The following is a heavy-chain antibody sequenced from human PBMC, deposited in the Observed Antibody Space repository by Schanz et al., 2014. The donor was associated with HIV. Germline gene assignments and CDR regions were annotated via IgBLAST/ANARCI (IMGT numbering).Heavy chain of an antibody. CDR3: TKEVPPDV. CDR2: LSHDGSQK. D-gene: IGHD1-1*01. V-gene: IGHV3-30*18. Sequence: QVQLVESGGGVVQSGRSLRLSCAASGFTFSSYVMHWVRQAPGKGLEWVAVLSHDGSQKFYADSVKGRFTISRDNSKNTLYLQMNSLRAEDTAVYYCTKEVPPDVWGQGTTVTVSS. J-gene: IGHJ6*02. CDR1: GFTFSSYV.